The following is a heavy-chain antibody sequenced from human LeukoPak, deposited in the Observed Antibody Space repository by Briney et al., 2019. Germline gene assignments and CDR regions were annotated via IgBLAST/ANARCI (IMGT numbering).Heavy chain of an antibody. CDR1: GGSISSGDYS. CDR2: IYHSGST. V-gene: IGHV4-30-2*01. J-gene: IGHJ4*02. Sequence: SETLSLTCAVSGGSISSGDYSWSWIRQPPGKGLEWIGYIYHSGSTYYNPSLKSRVTISVDRSKNQFSLKLSSVTAADTAVYFCARGYDSSGYRFGYHFDYWGQGTLVTVSS. D-gene: IGHD3-22*01. CDR3: ARGYDSSGYRFGYHFDY.